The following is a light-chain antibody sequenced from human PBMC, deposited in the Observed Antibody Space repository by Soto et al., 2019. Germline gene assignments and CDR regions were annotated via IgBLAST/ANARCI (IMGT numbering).Light chain of an antibody. V-gene: IGKV1-39*01. J-gene: IGKJ1*01. CDR2: SAS. CDR1: QSIVTY. CDR3: QHSYSTPET. Sequence: DIPMTQSPSSLSASVGDRVTITCRASQSIVTYLHWYQQKPGKAPNLLIYSASTLQSGVPSRFSGSGSGTDFTLTISSLQPEDFATYYCQHSYSTPETFGQGTKVEIK.